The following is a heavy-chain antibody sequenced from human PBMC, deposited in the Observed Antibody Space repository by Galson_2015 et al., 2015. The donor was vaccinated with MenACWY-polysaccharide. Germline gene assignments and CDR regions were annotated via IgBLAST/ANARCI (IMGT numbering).Heavy chain of an antibody. J-gene: IGHJ3*02. CDR1: GYRFTNYG. Sequence: SVKVSCKASGYRFTNYGLSWVRQAPGQGLEWMGWISAYNGDTNYAQILKGRVTMTTDTSTSTAYMELRSLRSDDTAVYYCARGHSIGSYGSAFDIWGQGTKVTVPS. CDR2: ISAYNGDT. V-gene: IGHV1-18*01. CDR3: ARGHSIGSYGSAFDI. D-gene: IGHD6-19*01.